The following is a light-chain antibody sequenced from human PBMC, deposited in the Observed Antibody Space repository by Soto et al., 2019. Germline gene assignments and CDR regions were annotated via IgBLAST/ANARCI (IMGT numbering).Light chain of an antibody. Sequence: EIVLTQSPGTLSLSPGERATLSCRASQSVSSSYLAWYQQEPGQAPRLLIYGASSRATGIPDRFSGSGSGTDFTLTISRLEPEDFVVYYCQQYGSSPPVYTFGQGTKLEIK. CDR1: QSVSSSY. CDR2: GAS. CDR3: QQYGSSPPVYT. J-gene: IGKJ2*01. V-gene: IGKV3-20*01.